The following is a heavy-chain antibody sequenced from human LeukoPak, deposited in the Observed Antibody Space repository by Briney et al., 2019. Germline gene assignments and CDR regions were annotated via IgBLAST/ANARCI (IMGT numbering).Heavy chain of an antibody. CDR2: LPYDGSYN. CDR1: GVSLSSYG. D-gene: IGHD2-15*01. V-gene: IGHV3-30*02. J-gene: IGHJ5*01. Sequence: GGSLRLSCLVSGVSLSSYGMHWVRQAPGKGLEWLAWLPYDGSYNLTAASLKGRFAISKDISTNTLYLDMDSLTAEDTAVYYCAAAGLGVAHWIDSWGQGTLVTVSS. CDR3: AAAGLGVAHWIDS.